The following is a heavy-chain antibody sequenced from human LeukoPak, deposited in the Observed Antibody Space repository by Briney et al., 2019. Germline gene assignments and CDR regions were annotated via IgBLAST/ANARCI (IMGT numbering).Heavy chain of an antibody. Sequence: PGGSLRLSCAAPGMTFRRYAMSRVRQARGKGLEWVSAINGDGGSTYYADSVKGRFTISRDNSNNTLFLQMNSLRVEDTAVYYWTKWGEKSGSYRVVDCWGRGTLVTVSS. V-gene: IGHV3-23*01. CDR3: TKWGEKSGSYRVVDC. D-gene: IGHD3-10*01. J-gene: IGHJ4*02. CDR2: INGDGGST. CDR1: GMTFRRYA.